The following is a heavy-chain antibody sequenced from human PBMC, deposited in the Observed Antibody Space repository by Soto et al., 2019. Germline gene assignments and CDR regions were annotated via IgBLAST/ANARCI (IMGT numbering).Heavy chain of an antibody. CDR2: ISAYNGNT. CDR3: ARVHLQLLYFDWLLSSYFDY. Sequence: ASVKESCKASGYTFTSYGISWVRQAPGQGLEWMGWISAYNGNTNYAQKLQGRVTMTTDTSTSTAYMELRSLRSDDTAVYYCARVHLQLLYFDWLLSSYFDYWG. V-gene: IGHV1-18*01. CDR1: GYTFTSYG. D-gene: IGHD3-9*01. J-gene: IGHJ4*03.